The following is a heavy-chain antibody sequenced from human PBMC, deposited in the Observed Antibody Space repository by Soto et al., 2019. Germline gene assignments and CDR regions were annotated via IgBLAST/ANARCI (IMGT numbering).Heavy chain of an antibody. J-gene: IGHJ6*02. CDR1: GFTVSSNY. V-gene: IGHV3-53*01. CDR2: IYSGGST. Sequence: GGTLRLSCAASGFTVSSNYMSWVRQAPGKGLEWVSVIYSGGSTYYADSVKGRFTISRDNSKNTLYLQMNSLRAEDTAVYYCARVIGTSLTSGYYLGYYYYYGMDVWGQGTMVTVSS. D-gene: IGHD3-22*01. CDR3: ARVIGTSLTSGYYLGYYYYYGMDV.